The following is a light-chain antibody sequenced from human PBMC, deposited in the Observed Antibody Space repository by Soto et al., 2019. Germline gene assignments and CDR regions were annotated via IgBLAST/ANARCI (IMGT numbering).Light chain of an antibody. CDR2: DAS. Sequence: EIVLTQSPTTLSLSPGERATLSCRASQSVSSYFAWYQQKPGQAPRLLIYDASTRAAGIPARFSGSGSGTDFTLTISSLEPEDFAVYYCLQYDNLPLTFGQGTRLEI. J-gene: IGKJ5*01. CDR1: QSVSSY. V-gene: IGKV3-11*01. CDR3: LQYDNLPLT.